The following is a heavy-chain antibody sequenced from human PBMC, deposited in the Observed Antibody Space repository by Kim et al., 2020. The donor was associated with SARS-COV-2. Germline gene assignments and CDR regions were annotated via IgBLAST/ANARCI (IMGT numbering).Heavy chain of an antibody. CDR2: MNPNSGNT. V-gene: IGHV1-8*01. Sequence: ASVKVSCKASGYTFTSYDINWVRQATGQGLEWMGWMNPNSGNTGYTQKFQGRVTMTRNTSISTAYMELSSLRSEDTAVYYCARGTRRHAKFYYYYMDVWGKGTTVTVSS. CDR1: GYTFTSYD. J-gene: IGHJ6*03. CDR3: ARGTRRHAKFYYYYMDV.